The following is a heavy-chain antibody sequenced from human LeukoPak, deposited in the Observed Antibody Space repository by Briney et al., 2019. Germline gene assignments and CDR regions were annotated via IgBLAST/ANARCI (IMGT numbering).Heavy chain of an antibody. D-gene: IGHD3-10*01. Sequence: PGRSLRLSCAASGFTFSNYGMHWVRQAPGKGLEWVTLISYDGSNKYYADSVKGRFTISRDNSKNTLYLQMNSLRAEDTAVYYCARGRLRLLWFGEDFDYWGQGTLVTVSS. CDR2: ISYDGSNK. J-gene: IGHJ4*02. V-gene: IGHV3-30*03. CDR3: ARGRLRLLWFGEDFDY. CDR1: GFTFSNYG.